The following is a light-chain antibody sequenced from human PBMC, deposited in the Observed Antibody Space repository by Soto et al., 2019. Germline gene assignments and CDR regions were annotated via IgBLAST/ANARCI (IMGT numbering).Light chain of an antibody. CDR2: DVS. CDR3: SSYTSSSTYV. Sequence: QSVLTQPASVSGSPGQSITISCTGTSSDVGGYNYVSWYQQYPGKAPKLMIYDVSNRPSGVSNRFSGSKSGNTASLTISGLQAEDETDYYCSSYTSSSTYVFGTGTKSPS. J-gene: IGLJ1*01. V-gene: IGLV2-14*01. CDR1: SSDVGGYNY.